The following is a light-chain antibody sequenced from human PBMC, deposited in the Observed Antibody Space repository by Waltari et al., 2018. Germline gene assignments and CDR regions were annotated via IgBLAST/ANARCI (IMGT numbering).Light chain of an antibody. V-gene: IGKV1-5*03. Sequence: DIQMTQSPSTLSASVGDRVTITCRASQSISSWLAWYQQKPGKAPKLLIYNASSLERGVPSSFSGSGAGTEFTLTISSLQPDDFATYYCQQYNSYSRTFGQGTKVEIK. CDR3: QQYNSYSRT. CDR2: NAS. J-gene: IGKJ1*01. CDR1: QSISSW.